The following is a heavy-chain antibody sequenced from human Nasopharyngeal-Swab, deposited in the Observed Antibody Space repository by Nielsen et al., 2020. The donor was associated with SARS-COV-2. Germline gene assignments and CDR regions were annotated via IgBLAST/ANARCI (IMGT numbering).Heavy chain of an antibody. CDR1: GLTFRSNA. CDR3: AKDNRYSSSWYYYMDV. CDR2: IRYDGSNK. V-gene: IGHV3-30*02. Sequence: GGSLRLSCAASGLTFRSNAMHWVGKAPGKGLEWVAFIRYDGSNKYYADSVKGRFTISRDNSKNTLYLQMNSLRAEDTAVYYCAKDNRYSSSWYYYMDVWGKGTTVTVSS. D-gene: IGHD6-13*01. J-gene: IGHJ6*03.